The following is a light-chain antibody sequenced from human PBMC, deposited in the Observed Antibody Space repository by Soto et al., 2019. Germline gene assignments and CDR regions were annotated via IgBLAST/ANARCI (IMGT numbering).Light chain of an antibody. CDR3: QQRSNWPLT. Sequence: EIVLTQSPATLSLSPGERATLSCRASQSVSRYLAWYQQKHGQAPRLLIYDASNRAPGIPVRFSGSGSGTDLTINISSLEPEDGEVYYCQQRSNWPLTFGGGTKVDIK. J-gene: IGKJ4*01. CDR1: QSVSRY. CDR2: DAS. V-gene: IGKV3-11*01.